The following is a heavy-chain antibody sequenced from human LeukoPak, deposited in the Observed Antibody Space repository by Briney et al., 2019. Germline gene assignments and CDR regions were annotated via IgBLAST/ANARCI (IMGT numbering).Heavy chain of an antibody. V-gene: IGHV5-51*01. J-gene: IGHJ4*02. Sequence: GESLKISCKGSGYRFSDYWIAWVRQMPGKGLEWVAIIYPGDSDTGYGPSFQGQVTISADRSISTAYLQWSSLKASDTAIYYCARQHGGFDYWGQGALVTVSS. CDR1: GYRFSDYW. CDR3: ARQHGGFDY. CDR2: IYPGDSDT.